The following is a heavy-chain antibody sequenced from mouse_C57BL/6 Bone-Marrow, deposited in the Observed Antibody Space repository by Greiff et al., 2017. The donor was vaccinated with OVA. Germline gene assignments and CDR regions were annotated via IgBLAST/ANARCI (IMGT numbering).Heavy chain of an antibody. D-gene: IGHD1-1*01. CDR1: GFTFSNYW. Sequence: EVQLVESGGGLVQPGGSMKLSCVASGFTFSNYWMNWVRQSPEKGLEWVAQIRLKSDNYATHYAESVKGRFTISRDDSKSSVYLQMNNLRAEDTGIYYCTGEASITTVQSYWYFDVWGTGTTVTVSS. J-gene: IGHJ1*03. CDR3: TGEASITTVQSYWYFDV. CDR2: IRLKSDNYAT. V-gene: IGHV6-3*01.